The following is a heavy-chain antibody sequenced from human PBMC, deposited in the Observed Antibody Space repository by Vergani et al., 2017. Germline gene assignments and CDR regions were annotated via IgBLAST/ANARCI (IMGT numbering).Heavy chain of an antibody. V-gene: IGHV3-48*01. Sequence: EVQLVESGGGLVQPGGSLRLSCAASGSTFSSYAMNWVRQAPGKGLEWVSYISRSRSTIYYADSVKGRFTISRDNAKNSLHLQMNNLRAEDTAVYYCARQSRDVFCTSGVCPLGYWGQGALVTVSS. J-gene: IGHJ4*02. CDR1: GSTFSSYA. CDR3: ARQSRDVFCTSGVCPLGY. CDR2: ISRSRSTI. D-gene: IGHD2-8*01.